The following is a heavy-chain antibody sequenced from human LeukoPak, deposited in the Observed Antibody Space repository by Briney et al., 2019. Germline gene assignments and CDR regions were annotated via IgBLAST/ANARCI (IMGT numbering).Heavy chain of an antibody. Sequence: SVKVSCKASGGTFSSYAISWVRQAPGQGLEWMGGIIPIFGTANYAQKFQGRVTITADKSTSTAYMELSSVRSEDTAVYYCARGYCSGGSCYSAYDYYYYYMDVWGKGTTVIVSS. CDR2: IIPIFGTA. V-gene: IGHV1-69*06. J-gene: IGHJ6*03. CDR1: GGTFSSYA. D-gene: IGHD2-15*01. CDR3: ARGYCSGGSCYSAYDYYYYYMDV.